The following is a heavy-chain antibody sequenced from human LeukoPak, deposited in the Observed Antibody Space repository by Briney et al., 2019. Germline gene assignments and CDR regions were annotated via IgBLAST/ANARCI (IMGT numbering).Heavy chain of an antibody. CDR3: ARDVVGATLDY. V-gene: IGHV1-69*04. CDR2: IIPILGIA. Sequence: SVKVSCKASGYTFSSYYIHWVRQALGQGLEWMGRIIPILGIANYAQKFQGRVTITADKSTSTAYMELSSLRSEDTAVYYCARDVVGATLDYWGQGTLVTVSS. D-gene: IGHD1-26*01. J-gene: IGHJ4*02. CDR1: GYTFSSYY.